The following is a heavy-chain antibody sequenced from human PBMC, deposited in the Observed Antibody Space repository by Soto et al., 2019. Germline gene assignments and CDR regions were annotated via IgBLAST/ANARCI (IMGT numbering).Heavy chain of an antibody. Sequence: GGSLRLSCAASGFTFSSYEMNWVRQAPGKGLEWVSYISSSGSTIYYADSVKGRFTISRDNAKNSLYLQMNSLRAEDTAVYYCARDQLKGAVARIDYWGQGTLVTVSS. V-gene: IGHV3-48*03. CDR3: ARDQLKGAVARIDY. CDR2: ISSSGSTI. J-gene: IGHJ4*02. D-gene: IGHD6-19*01. CDR1: GFTFSSYE.